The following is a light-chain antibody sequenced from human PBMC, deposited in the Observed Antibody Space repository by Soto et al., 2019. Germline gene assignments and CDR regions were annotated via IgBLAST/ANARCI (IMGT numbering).Light chain of an antibody. J-gene: IGLJ2*01. CDR1: SSDVGGYNY. Sequence: QSALTQPASVSGSPGQSITISCTGTSSDVGGYNYVSWYQQHPGKAPKLMIYDVSNRPSGVSNRFSGSKSGNTASPTISGLQAEDGGDYYCSSYTSSSTVVFGGGTKLTVL. V-gene: IGLV2-14*01. CDR2: DVS. CDR3: SSYTSSSTVV.